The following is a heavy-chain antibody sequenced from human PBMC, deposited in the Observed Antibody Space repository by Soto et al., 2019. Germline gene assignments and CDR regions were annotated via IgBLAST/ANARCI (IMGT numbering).Heavy chain of an antibody. CDR1: GASLSDNY. Sequence: PSETLSLTCAVYGASLSDNYCNWVRQPPGKGLEWSGEINHSGNTNYNPSLRSRVTISIDTSKNQLALNLRSVSAADTAVYDFARGGGELDAWGQGTPVTVS. CDR3: ARGGGELDA. V-gene: IGHV4-34*01. CDR2: INHSGNT. D-gene: IGHD2-21*01. J-gene: IGHJ5*02.